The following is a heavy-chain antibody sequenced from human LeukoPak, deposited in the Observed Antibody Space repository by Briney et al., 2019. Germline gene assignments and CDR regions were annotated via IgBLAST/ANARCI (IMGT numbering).Heavy chain of an antibody. Sequence: SETLSLTCTVSGGSISSYYWTWIRQPAGKGLQWIGRIFTSGSTSYNPSLKSRVTISVDTSKNQFSLKLSSVTAADTAVYYCARDAQQQLGYYYYYYMDVWGKGTTVTVSS. CDR3: ARDAQQQLGYYYYYYMDV. D-gene: IGHD6-13*01. J-gene: IGHJ6*03. CDR2: IFTSGST. V-gene: IGHV4-4*07. CDR1: GGSISSYY.